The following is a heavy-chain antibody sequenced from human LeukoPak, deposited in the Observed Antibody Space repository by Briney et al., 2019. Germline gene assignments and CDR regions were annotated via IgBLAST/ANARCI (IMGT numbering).Heavy chain of an antibody. CDR1: GYTFTSYD. D-gene: IGHD6-13*01. V-gene: IGHV1-3*01. CDR2: INAGNGNT. Sequence: GASVKVSCKASGYTFTSYDINWVRQATGQRLEWMGWINAGNGNTRSSQKLQGRVTITTDTSANTAYMELSSLISEDTAIYFCARVGTSGWYGDSWGQGTQVIVSS. J-gene: IGHJ4*02. CDR3: ARVGTSGWYGDS.